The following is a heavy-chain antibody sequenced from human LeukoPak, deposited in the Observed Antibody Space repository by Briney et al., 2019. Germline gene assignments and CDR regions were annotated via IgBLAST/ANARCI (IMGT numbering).Heavy chain of an antibody. CDR3: ARTPPGGHYYYYGMDV. CDR2: IDWDDDK. D-gene: IGHD6-25*01. J-gene: IGHJ6*04. Sequence: SGPALVKPTQTLTLTCTFSGFSLRTSGMRVSWIRQPPGKALEWLSRIDWDDDKFYSTSLKTRLTISKDTSKNQVVLTMTNMDPVDTATYYCARTPPGGHYYYYGMDVWGKGTTVTVSS. V-gene: IGHV2-70*04. CDR1: GFSLRTSGMR.